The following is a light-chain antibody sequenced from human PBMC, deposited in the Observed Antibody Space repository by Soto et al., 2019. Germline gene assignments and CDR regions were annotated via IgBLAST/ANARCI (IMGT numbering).Light chain of an antibody. Sequence: DIQLTQSPSFLSASVGDRVTITCRASQGISSYLAWYQQKPGKAPKLLIYATSTLQSGVPSRFSGSGSGTEVTLTISSLQPEDFATYSCQQLNSYPITFGQGTRLEIK. CDR1: QGISSY. V-gene: IGKV1-9*01. J-gene: IGKJ5*01. CDR3: QQLNSYPIT. CDR2: ATS.